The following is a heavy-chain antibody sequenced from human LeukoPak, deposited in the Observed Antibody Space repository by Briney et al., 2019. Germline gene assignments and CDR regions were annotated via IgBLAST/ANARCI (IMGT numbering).Heavy chain of an antibody. Sequence: PSETLSLTCTVSGGSISSGSYYWSWIRQPAGKGLEWIGRIYTSGSTNYNPSLKSRVTISVDTSKNQFSLQLNSVTPEDTAVYYCARGGYCSSTSCYGFDYWGQGTLVTISS. CDR3: ARGGYCSSTSCYGFDY. V-gene: IGHV4-61*02. J-gene: IGHJ4*02. CDR1: GGSISSGSYY. CDR2: IYTSGST. D-gene: IGHD2-2*01.